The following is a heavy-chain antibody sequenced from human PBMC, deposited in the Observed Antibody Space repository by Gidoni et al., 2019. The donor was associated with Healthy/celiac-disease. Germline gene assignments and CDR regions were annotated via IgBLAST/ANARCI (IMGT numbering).Heavy chain of an antibody. Sequence: ISSYYWSWIRQPPGKGLEWIGYIYYSGSTNYNPSLKSRVTISVDTSKNQFSRKLSSVTAADTAVYYCARGATVVDYWGQGTLVTVSS. D-gene: IGHD4-17*01. V-gene: IGHV4-59*08. CDR1: ISSYY. J-gene: IGHJ4*02. CDR3: ARGATVVDY. CDR2: IYYSGST.